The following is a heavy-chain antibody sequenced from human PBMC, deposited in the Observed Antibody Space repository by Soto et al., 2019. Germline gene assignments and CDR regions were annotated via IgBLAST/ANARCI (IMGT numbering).Heavy chain of an antibody. CDR2: MSFDGSIQ. J-gene: IGHJ4*02. V-gene: IGHV3-30*18. CDR1: GFTFSNYG. Sequence: GGSLRLSCAASGFTFSNYGMHWVRQAPGKGLEWVAVMSFDGSIQYYVDSVKGRFTISRDNSKNTLYLQMDSLRAEDTAMYYCAKDGCLKCRRSWDNGEVGVTNYWGQGTLVTVSS. D-gene: IGHD1-26*01. CDR3: AKDGCLKCRRSWDNGEVGVTNY.